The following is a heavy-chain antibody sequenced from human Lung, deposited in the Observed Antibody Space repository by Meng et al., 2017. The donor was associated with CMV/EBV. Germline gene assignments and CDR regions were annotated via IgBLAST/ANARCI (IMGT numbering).Heavy chain of an antibody. CDR2: TFYRSKWYN. CDR3: ARAGRSYLYYFDY. CDR1: GDSVSSNSAA. Sequence: SETLSLXCAISGDSVSSNSAAWNWIRQSPSRGLEWLGTTFYRSKWYNNYGVSVKSRITINADTSKNQLSLQLTSVTPEDTAVYFCARAGRSYLYYFDYWGQGXLVTVSS. V-gene: IGHV6-1*01. D-gene: IGHD3-22*01. J-gene: IGHJ4*02.